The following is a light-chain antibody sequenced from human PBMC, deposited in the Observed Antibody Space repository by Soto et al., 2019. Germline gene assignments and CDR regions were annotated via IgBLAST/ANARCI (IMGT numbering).Light chain of an antibody. CDR3: QQSHVTPRT. Sequence: IQMTQSPSSLSASVGDRVTIACRTSQPISIYLNWYPQKPGKAPRLLIYAASSLQSGVPSRFSGSGSGANFTLTISSLQPEDSATYICQQSHVTPRTFGLGTKVELK. CDR1: QPISIY. CDR2: AAS. J-gene: IGKJ1*01. V-gene: IGKV1-39*01.